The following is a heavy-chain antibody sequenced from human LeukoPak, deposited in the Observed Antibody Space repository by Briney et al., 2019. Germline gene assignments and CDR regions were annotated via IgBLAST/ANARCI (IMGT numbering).Heavy chain of an antibody. V-gene: IGHV5-51*01. Sequence: GEXLKISFKGSGYSFTSYWIGRVRQMPGKGLEWMGIIYPGDSDTRYSPSFQGQVTISADKSISTAYLQWSSLKASDTAMYYCARRTTYYYDSSDHYYFDYWGQGTLVTVSS. CDR3: ARRTTYYYDSSDHYYFDY. D-gene: IGHD3-22*01. J-gene: IGHJ4*02. CDR1: GYSFTSYW. CDR2: IYPGDSDT.